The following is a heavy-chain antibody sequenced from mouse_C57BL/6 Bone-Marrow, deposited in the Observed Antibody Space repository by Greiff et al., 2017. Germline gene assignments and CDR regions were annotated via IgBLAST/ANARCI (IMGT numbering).Heavy chain of an antibody. J-gene: IGHJ1*03. CDR2: IYPGSGST. D-gene: IGHD2-5*01. V-gene: IGHV1-55*01. CDR1: GYTFTSYW. Sequence: QVQLQQPGAELVKPGASVKMSCTASGYTFTSYWITWVKQRPGQGLEWIGDIYPGSGSTKYNEKFKSKATLTVDTSSSTAYMQLSSLTSEDSAVYYCARPYYSNYWYFYVWGTGTTVTVSS. CDR3: ARPYYSNYWYFYV.